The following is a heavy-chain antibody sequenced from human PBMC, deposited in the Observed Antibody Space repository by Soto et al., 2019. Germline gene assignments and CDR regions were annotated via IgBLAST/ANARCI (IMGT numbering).Heavy chain of an antibody. D-gene: IGHD2-15*01. CDR1: GFTFSSYA. CDR2: ISYDGSNK. V-gene: IGHV3-30-3*01. Sequence: PGGSLRLSCAASGFTFSSYAMHWVRQAPGKGLEWVAVISYDGSNKYYADSVKGRFTISRDNSKNTLYLQMNSLRAEDTAVYYCARDWGFGGYCSGGSCQQRAPIFDYWGQGTLVTVSS. CDR3: ARDWGFGGYCSGGSCQQRAPIFDY. J-gene: IGHJ4*02.